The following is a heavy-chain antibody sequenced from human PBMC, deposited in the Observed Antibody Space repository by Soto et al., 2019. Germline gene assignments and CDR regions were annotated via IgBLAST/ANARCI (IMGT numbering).Heavy chain of an antibody. CDR3: ARAMGYCSGGSCPHHRFDP. CDR1: GGSISSSNW. CDR2: IYHSGST. Sequence: SETLSLTCAVSGGSISSSNWWSWVRQPPGKGLEWIGEIYHSGSTNYNPSLKSRVTISVDKSKNQFSLKLSSVTAADTAVYYCARAMGYCSGGSCPHHRFDPLGQGTLVTVSS. J-gene: IGHJ5*02. V-gene: IGHV4-4*02. D-gene: IGHD2-15*01.